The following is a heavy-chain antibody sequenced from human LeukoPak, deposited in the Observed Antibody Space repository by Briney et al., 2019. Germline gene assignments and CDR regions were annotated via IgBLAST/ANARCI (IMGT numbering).Heavy chain of an antibody. J-gene: IGHJ4*02. CDR2: VFYTGNT. CDR3: ARGGGKVSY. Sequence: SETLSLTCTVSGGSISTTAYYWGWIRQPPGKGLEWIGSVFYTGNTFYNPSLQSRVTLSVDTSKNQFSLKLNSVTAADTAVYYCARGGGKVSYWGQGTLVTVSS. V-gene: IGHV4-39*07. CDR1: GGSISTTAYY. D-gene: IGHD4-23*01.